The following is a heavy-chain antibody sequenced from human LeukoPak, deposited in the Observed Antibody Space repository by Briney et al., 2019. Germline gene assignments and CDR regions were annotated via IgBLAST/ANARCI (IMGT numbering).Heavy chain of an antibody. CDR3: ATDLESSGSYREVHY. D-gene: IGHD1-26*01. CDR1: GYTFTSYY. Sequence: ASVKVSCKASGYTFTSYYMHWVRQAPGQGLEWMGIINPSGGSTSYAQKFQGRVTMTEDTSTDTAYMELSSLRSEDTAVYYCATDLESSGSYREVHYWGQGTLVTVSS. V-gene: IGHV1-46*01. CDR2: INPSGGST. J-gene: IGHJ4*02.